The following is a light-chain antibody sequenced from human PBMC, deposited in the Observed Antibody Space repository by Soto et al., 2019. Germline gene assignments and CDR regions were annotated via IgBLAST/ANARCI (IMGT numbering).Light chain of an antibody. CDR3: QQTYSSPFT. CDR1: QNIREY. J-gene: IGKJ3*01. CDR2: AAS. V-gene: IGKV1-39*01. Sequence: EIQVTQSPSSLSASVGDRVTITCRASQNIREYLSWFQQKPGKAPNLLIHAASTLHSGVPSRFSGSGSGAEFTLTISSLQPEDFATYYCQQTYSSPFTFGPGTKVDIK.